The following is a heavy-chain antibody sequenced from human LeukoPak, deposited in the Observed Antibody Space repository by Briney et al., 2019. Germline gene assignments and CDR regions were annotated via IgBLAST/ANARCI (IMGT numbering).Heavy chain of an antibody. CDR1: GFTFSSYA. CDR3: ASSRSRWELPLDY. D-gene: IGHD1-26*01. CDR2: ISGSGGYT. V-gene: IGHV3-23*01. J-gene: IGHJ4*02. Sequence: GGSLRLSCAASGFTFSSYAMSWVRQALGKRLEWVSAISGSGGYTYYADSGKGRFTISRDNSKNTLYLQMNSLRAEDTAVYYCASSRSRWELPLDYWGQGTLVTVSS.